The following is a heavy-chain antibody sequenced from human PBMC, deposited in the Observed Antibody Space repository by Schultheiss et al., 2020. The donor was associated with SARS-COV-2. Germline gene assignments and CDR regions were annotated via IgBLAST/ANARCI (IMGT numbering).Heavy chain of an antibody. CDR3: ARHPDIVIVPAAMGYMDV. CDR1: GGSISSSSYY. CDR2: IYYSGST. J-gene: IGHJ6*03. D-gene: IGHD2-2*01. Sequence: SQTLSLTCTVSGGSISSSSYYWSWIRQPPGKGLEWIGYIYYSGSTNYNPSLKSRVTISVDTSKNQFSLKLSSVTAADTAVYYCARHPDIVIVPAAMGYMDVWGKGTTVTVSS. V-gene: IGHV4-61*05.